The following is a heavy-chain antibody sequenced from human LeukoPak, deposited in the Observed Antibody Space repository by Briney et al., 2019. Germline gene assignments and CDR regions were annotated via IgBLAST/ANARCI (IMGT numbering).Heavy chain of an antibody. J-gene: IGHJ4*02. CDR2: IYSSAST. V-gene: IGHV4-59*08. CDR1: GDSISSYY. CDR3: ARRLSTRSYYLDD. D-gene: IGHD2/OR15-2a*01. Sequence: SETLSLTCTVSGDSISSYYWSWIRQPPGRGLAWIGYIYSSASTKYNPSLKSRVTISVDTSKNQFSLKLNSATAADTAVYYCARRLSTRSYYLDDWGQGTLVTVSS.